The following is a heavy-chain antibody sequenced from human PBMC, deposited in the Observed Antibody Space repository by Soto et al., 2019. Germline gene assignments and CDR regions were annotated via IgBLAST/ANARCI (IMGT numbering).Heavy chain of an antibody. D-gene: IGHD3-10*01. CDR1: GGSFSGYY. Sequence: QVQLQQWGAGLLKPSETLSLTCAVYGGSFSGYYWSWIRQTPGKGLEWIGEINDSGSTNHNPSLTSRVTTLVATPKKQFPLKMSSVTAADTAVYYGARGLLVWFVELSRRGVYYYYMDVWGKGTTVCVSS. J-gene: IGHJ6*03. CDR2: INDSGST. V-gene: IGHV4-34*01. CDR3: ARGLLVWFVELSRRGVYYYYMDV.